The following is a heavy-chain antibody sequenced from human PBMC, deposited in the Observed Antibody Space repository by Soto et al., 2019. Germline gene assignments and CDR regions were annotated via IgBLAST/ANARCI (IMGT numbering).Heavy chain of an antibody. CDR1: GGSISSGGYY. Sequence: SETLSLTCTVSGGSISSGGYYWSWIRQPPGKGLEWIGYFYYSGNTYYNPSLKSRVTISLDTSKNQFSLRLSSVTAADTALYYCAGSKNRGVSFDYWGQGALVTVSS. V-gene: IGHV4-30-4*02. CDR2: FYYSGNT. J-gene: IGHJ4*02. D-gene: IGHD3-10*01. CDR3: AGSKNRGVSFDY.